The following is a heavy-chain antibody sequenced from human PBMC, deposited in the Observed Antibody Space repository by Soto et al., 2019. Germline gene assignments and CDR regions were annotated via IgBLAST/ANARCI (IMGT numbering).Heavy chain of an antibody. J-gene: IGHJ2*01. Sequence: PGGSLRLSCAASGFNFRKFAMSWVRQAPGKGLEWVSGMSERSGPPLYADSVKGRFTISRDNSKSTLYLEMNNLRPEDTAVYYCAKDQDNTDYYWTFDLWGRGTPVTVSS. CDR1: GFNFRKFA. D-gene: IGHD4-17*01. CDR3: AKDQDNTDYYWTFDL. CDR2: MSERSGPP. V-gene: IGHV3-23*01.